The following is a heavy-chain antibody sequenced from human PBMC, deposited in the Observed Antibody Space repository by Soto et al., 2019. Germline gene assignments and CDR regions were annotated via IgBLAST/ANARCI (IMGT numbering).Heavy chain of an antibody. CDR1: GGSISSSSYY. Sequence: SETLSLTCTVSGGSISSSSYYWGWIRQPPGKGLEWIGSIYYSGSTYYNPSLKSRVTISVATSKNQFSLKLSSVNAADTAVYYCARRIGFRFGVVISWFDPWGQGTLVTVSS. CDR2: IYYSGST. CDR3: ARRIGFRFGVVISWFDP. D-gene: IGHD3-3*01. V-gene: IGHV4-39*01. J-gene: IGHJ5*02.